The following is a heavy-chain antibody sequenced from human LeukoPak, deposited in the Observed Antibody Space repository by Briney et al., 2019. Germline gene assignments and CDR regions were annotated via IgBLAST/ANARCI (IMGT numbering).Heavy chain of an antibody. CDR2: IYYSGST. CDR1: GGSISSYY. J-gene: IGHJ6*02. Sequence: PSETLSLTCTVSGGSISSYYWSWIRQPPGGGLEWIGHIYYSGSTNYNPSLKRRVTISLDTSKSQFSLKLRSVTAADTAVYYCARSGLDSRYYFGMDVWGQGTTVTVSS. D-gene: IGHD5-12*01. CDR3: ARSGLDSRYYFGMDV. V-gene: IGHV4-59*01.